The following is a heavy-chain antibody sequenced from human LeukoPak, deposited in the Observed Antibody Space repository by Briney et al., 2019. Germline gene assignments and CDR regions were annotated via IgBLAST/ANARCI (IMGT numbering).Heavy chain of an antibody. V-gene: IGHV3-33*08. Sequence: PGGSLRLSCAASGFTFSSYGMHWVRQAPGKGLEWVAVIWYDGSNKYYADSVKGRFTISRDNSKNTLYLQMNSLRAEDTAVYYRARMELELGDAFDIWGQGTMVTVSS. CDR2: IWYDGSNK. CDR3: ARMELELGDAFDI. J-gene: IGHJ3*02. CDR1: GFTFSSYG. D-gene: IGHD1-7*01.